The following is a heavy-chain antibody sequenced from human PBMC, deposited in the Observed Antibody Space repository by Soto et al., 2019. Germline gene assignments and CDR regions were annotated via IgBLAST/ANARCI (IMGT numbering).Heavy chain of an antibody. CDR1: GYTFTRYG. V-gene: IGHV1-18*01. CDR3: AKNGQPPYYYYGMDV. CDR2: ISGYNGDT. J-gene: IGHJ6*02. D-gene: IGHD2-8*01. Sequence: QGQLVQSGAEVKKPGASVKVSCKASGYTFTRYGISWVRQAPGQGLEWMGWISGYNGDTKYAQKFQGRVTMTVDTSTTKAYMELRSLTSDDRAVYYCAKNGQPPYYYYGMDVWGQGTTVTVSS.